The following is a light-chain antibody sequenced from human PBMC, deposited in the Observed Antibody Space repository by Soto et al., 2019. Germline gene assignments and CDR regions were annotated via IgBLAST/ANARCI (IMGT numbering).Light chain of an antibody. J-gene: IGLJ1*01. CDR2: DVS. V-gene: IGLV2-8*01. Sequence: QSVLTQSPSASGSPGQSVTISCTGTSSDIGGYNSVSWYQQHPGKAPKVMIYDVSKRPSGVPDRFSGSKSGNTASLTVSALQAEDEADYYCSSYTDRNNLVFGTGTKATV. CDR3: SSYTDRNNLV. CDR1: SSDIGGYNS.